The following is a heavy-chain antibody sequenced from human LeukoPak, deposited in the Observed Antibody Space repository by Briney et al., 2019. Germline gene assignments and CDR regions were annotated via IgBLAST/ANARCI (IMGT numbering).Heavy chain of an antibody. V-gene: IGHV4-59*01. J-gene: IGHJ3*02. Sequence: SETLSLTCTVSGGSISSYYWSWIRQPPGKGLEWIGYIYYSGSTNYNPSLKSRVTISVDTSKNQFSLKLSSVTAADTAVYYCARVVGGTSRAFDIWGRGTMVTVSS. CDR2: IYYSGST. D-gene: IGHD1-14*01. CDR1: GGSISSYY. CDR3: ARVVGGTSRAFDI.